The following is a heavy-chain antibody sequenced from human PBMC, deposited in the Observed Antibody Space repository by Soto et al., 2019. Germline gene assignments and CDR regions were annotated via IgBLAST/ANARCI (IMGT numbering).Heavy chain of an antibody. J-gene: IGHJ5*02. CDR3: ARGLGP. CDR1: GGSISRGGYF. D-gene: IGHD3-10*01. Sequence: PSEALSLTCVVSGGSISRGGYFWSWIRQPPGKGLEWIGYIYHSGSTYYNPSLKSRVTISVDRSKNQFSLKLSSVTAADTAVYYCARGLGPWGQGTLVTVS. CDR2: IYHSGST. V-gene: IGHV4-30-2*01.